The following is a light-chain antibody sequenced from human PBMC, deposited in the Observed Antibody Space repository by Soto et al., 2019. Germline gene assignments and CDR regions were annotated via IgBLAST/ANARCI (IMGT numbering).Light chain of an antibody. CDR1: QSVSKFY. CDR3: HQYGNSPPAT. J-gene: IGKJ5*01. Sequence: EIVMTQSPATLSVYTGERATLSCRATQSVSKFYLAWYQQKPGQVPRLLMYGASNRATDIPDRFSGSGSGTDFTLTISRVEPEDFAVYYCHQYGNSPPATFGQGTRLEIK. V-gene: IGKV3-20*01. CDR2: GAS.